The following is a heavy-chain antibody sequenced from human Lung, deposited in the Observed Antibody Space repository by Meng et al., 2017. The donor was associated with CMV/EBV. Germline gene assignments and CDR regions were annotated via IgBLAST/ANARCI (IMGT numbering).Heavy chain of an antibody. V-gene: IGHV5-51*01. CDR3: ARRVRYCSSTDCYTLGFEY. Sequence: GGSLRLXCKASGYSFTSYWIGWVRQMPGKGLEWMGLIYPGDSDSRYSPSFKGEVTISADKSINTAYLQWSSLKASDNAMYYCARRVRYCSSTDCYTLGFEYWXQGNXVNGAS. D-gene: IGHD2-2*02. CDR2: IYPGDSDS. J-gene: IGHJ4*02. CDR1: GYSFTSYW.